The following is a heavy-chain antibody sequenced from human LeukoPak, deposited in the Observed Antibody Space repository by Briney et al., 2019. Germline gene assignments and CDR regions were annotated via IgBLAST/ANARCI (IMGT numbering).Heavy chain of an antibody. CDR3: ARFYGDYQAFDI. CDR1: GFMFSGYG. CDR2: IWFDGSKQ. V-gene: IGHV3-33*01. D-gene: IGHD4-17*01. Sequence: GKSLRLSCAASGFMFSGYGMHWVRQAPGKGLEWVAVIWFDGSKQYYADSVKGRFTISRDNSKNTLSLQMNSLRAGDTAVYYCARFYGDYQAFDIWGQGTLVTVSS. J-gene: IGHJ3*02.